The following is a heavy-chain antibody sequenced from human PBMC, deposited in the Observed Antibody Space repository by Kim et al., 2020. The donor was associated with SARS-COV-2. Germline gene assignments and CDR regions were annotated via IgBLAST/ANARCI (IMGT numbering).Heavy chain of an antibody. CDR2: DHEGIGT. V-gene: IGHV3-74*01. CDR3: GTVFEH. Sequence: DHEGIGTSNAAPVKGRFTISRDTAKNILYLQMNSLTAEDTAVYYCGTVFEHWGQGTLVTVSS. D-gene: IGHD2-8*02. J-gene: IGHJ4*02.